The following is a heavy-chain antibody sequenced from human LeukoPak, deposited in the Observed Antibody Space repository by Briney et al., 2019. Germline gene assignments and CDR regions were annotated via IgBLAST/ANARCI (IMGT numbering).Heavy chain of an antibody. D-gene: IGHD4-17*01. CDR3: ATNDYGASDY. J-gene: IGHJ4*02. CDR1: GITFSSYG. V-gene: IGHV3-21*01. Sequence: GGTLRLSCAASGITFSSYGMSWVRQAPGKGLEWVSSISSSSSYIYYADSVKGRFTISRDNAKNSLYLQMNSLRAEDTAVFYCATNDYGASDYWSQGTLVTVSS. CDR2: ISSSSSYI.